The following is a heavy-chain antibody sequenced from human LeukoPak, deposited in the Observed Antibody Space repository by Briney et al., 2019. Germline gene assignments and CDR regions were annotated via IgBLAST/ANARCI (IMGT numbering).Heavy chain of an antibody. CDR2: IYYSGST. J-gene: IGHJ6*03. Sequence: PSETLSLTCTVSGGSISSYYWSWIRQPPGKGLEWIGYIYYSGSTNYNPSLKSRVTISVDTSKNQFSLKLSSVTAADTAVYCCARGAYTSSSWYDGYYYMDVWGKGTTVTVSS. CDR3: ARGAYTSSSWYDGYYYMDV. V-gene: IGHV4-59*01. D-gene: IGHD6-13*01. CDR1: GGSISSYY.